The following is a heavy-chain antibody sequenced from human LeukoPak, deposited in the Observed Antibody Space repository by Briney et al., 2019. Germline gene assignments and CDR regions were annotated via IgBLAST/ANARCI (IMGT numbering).Heavy chain of an antibody. D-gene: IGHD3-3*01. CDR2: ISYDGSNK. V-gene: IGHV3-30*03. CDR1: GFTFDDFA. J-gene: IGHJ6*02. CDR3: AGTVSIPYGMDV. Sequence: GGSLRLSCAASGFTFDDFAMHWVRQAPGKGLEWVAVISYDGSNKYYADSVKGRFTISRDNSKNTLYLQMNSLRAEDTAVYYCAGTVSIPYGMDVWGQGTTVTVSS.